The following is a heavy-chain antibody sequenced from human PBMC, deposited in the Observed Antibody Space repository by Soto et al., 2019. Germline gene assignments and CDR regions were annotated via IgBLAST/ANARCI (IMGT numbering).Heavy chain of an antibody. CDR2: INHSGST. D-gene: IGHD4-17*01. CDR3: ARADYGEKGNWFDP. CDR1: GGSFSGYY. V-gene: IGHV4-34*01. Sequence: QVQLQQWGAGLLKPSETLSLTCAVYGGSFSGYYWSWIRQPPGKGLEWIGEINHSGSTNYNPSLKSRVTISVDTSKNQFSLKLSSVTAADTAVYYCARADYGEKGNWFDPWGQGTLVTVSS. J-gene: IGHJ5*02.